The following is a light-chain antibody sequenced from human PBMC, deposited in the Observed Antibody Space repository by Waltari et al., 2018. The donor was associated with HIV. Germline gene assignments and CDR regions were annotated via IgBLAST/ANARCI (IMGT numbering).Light chain of an antibody. CDR3: MQVRQRPHT. CDR1: QTLIDNNGNCY. CDR2: LAS. V-gene: IGKV2-28*01. J-gene: IGKJ2*01. Sequence: DVVMTQSPLSLPVTPGQSASISCRSSQTLIDNNGNCYLVWYVQKPGQSPQRLIYLASNRAFGVPGRFSASGLDTDFTLKISRVEAEDVGEYFCMQVRQRPHTSGRRTK.